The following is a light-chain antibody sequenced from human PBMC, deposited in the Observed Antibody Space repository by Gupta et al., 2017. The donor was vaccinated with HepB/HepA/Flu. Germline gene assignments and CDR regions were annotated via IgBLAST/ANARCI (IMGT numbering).Light chain of an antibody. CDR1: QPSDSRH. CDR3: HQYGTSPLT. J-gene: IGKJ1*01. Sequence: ENVLTQSPGTLSLSPGETATLSCRASQPSDSRHIAWYQQKPGQAPRLLMYVASIRATGIPDRFSGRGSGTDYTLTISRLEPEDFAVYYCHQYGTSPLTFGQGTRVE. CDR2: VAS. V-gene: IGKV3-20*01.